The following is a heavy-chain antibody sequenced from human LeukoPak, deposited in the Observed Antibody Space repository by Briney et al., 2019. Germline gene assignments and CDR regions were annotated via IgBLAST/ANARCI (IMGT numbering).Heavy chain of an antibody. CDR1: GYTLTELS. Sequence: GASVKVSCKVSGYTLTELSMHWVRQAPGKGLEWMGGFDPEDGETIYAQKFQGRVTMTADTSTDTAYMELSSLRSEDTAVYYCATDGYGNDYWGQGTLVTVSS. D-gene: IGHD5-12*01. V-gene: IGHV1-24*01. CDR2: FDPEDGET. CDR3: ATDGYGNDY. J-gene: IGHJ4*02.